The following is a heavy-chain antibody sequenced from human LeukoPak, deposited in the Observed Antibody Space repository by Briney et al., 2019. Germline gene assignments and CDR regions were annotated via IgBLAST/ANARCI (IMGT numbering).Heavy chain of an antibody. Sequence: SETLSLTCGVSGYSISSGYQWAWIRQSPGKGLEWIGSIYHSGSAHYNSSLKSRVTISVETSKNQFSLNMYSVTAADTAVYYCARDPRWLTPDCTSTSCYENYFDPWGQGTLVTVSS. J-gene: IGHJ5*02. D-gene: IGHD2-2*01. CDR1: GYSISSGYQ. V-gene: IGHV4-38-2*02. CDR3: ARDPRWLTPDCTSTSCYENYFDP. CDR2: IYHSGSA.